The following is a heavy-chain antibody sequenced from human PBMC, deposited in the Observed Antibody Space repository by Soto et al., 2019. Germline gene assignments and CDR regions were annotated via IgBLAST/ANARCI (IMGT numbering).Heavy chain of an antibody. CDR2: IYTSGST. Sequence: KPSETLSLTCTVSGGSISSYYWSWIRQPAGKGLEWIGRIYTSGSTNYNPSLKSRVTMSVDTSKNQFSLKLSSVTAADTAVYYCARGANYDFWSGYDHHFDYWGQGTLVTVSS. CDR3: ARGANYDFWSGYDHHFDY. D-gene: IGHD3-3*01. J-gene: IGHJ4*02. V-gene: IGHV4-4*07. CDR1: GGSISSYY.